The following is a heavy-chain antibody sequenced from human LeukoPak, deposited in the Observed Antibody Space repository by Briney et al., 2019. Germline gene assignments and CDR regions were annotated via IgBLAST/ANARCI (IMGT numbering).Heavy chain of an antibody. J-gene: IGHJ4*02. CDR3: AKDLEKWLRQFDY. CDR1: GFTFSSYG. V-gene: IGHV3-30*02. Sequence: PGGSLRLSCAASGFTFSSYGMHWVRQAPGKGLEWVAFIRYDGSNKYYADSVKGRFTISRDNSKNTLYLQMNSLRAEDTAVYYCAKDLEKWLRQFDYWGQGTLVTVSS. CDR2: IRYDGSNK. D-gene: IGHD5-12*01.